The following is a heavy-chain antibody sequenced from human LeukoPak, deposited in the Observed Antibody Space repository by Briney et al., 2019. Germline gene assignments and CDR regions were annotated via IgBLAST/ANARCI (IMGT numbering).Heavy chain of an antibody. CDR1: GGSISSSSYS. J-gene: IGHJ6*02. Sequence: SETLSLTCTVSGGSISSSSYSWGWIRQPPGKGLEWIGCIYNVGSTGNTHYNPSLKSRLTISEDTSKNQFSLRLSSVTAADTAVYYCARDFGAGSYRYGMDVWGQGTAVTVSS. D-gene: IGHD3-10*01. CDR3: ARDFGAGSYRYGMDV. V-gene: IGHV4-39*07. CDR2: IYNVGSTGNT.